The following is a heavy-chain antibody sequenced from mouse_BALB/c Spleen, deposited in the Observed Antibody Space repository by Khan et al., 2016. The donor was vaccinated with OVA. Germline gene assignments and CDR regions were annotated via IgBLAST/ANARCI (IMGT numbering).Heavy chain of an antibody. V-gene: IGHV1-5*01. CDR1: GYTFTSYW. CDR3: TRSNWDVAWFAY. J-gene: IGHJ3*01. D-gene: IGHD4-1*01. CDR2: IYPGNTDT. Sequence: EVELVESGTVLARPGASVKMSCKASGYTFTSYWMHWVKQRPGQGLEWIGDIYPGNTDTNYNQKFKGKAKLTAVTSTNNAYMELSSLTNEDSAVYCCTRSNWDVAWFAYWGQGTLVTVSA.